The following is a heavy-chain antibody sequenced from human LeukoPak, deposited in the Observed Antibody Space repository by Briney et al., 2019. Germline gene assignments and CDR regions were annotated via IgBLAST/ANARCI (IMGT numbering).Heavy chain of an antibody. CDR1: GFTFGSYW. V-gene: IGHV3-30-3*01. CDR3: ALTYYYDSSGYAAGAFDI. Sequence: GSLRLSCAASGFTFGSYWMSWVRQAPGKGLEWVAVISYDGSNKYYADSVKGRFTISRDNSKNTLYLQMNSLRAEDTAVYYCALTYYYDSSGYAAGAFDIWGQGTMVTVSS. J-gene: IGHJ3*02. CDR2: ISYDGSNK. D-gene: IGHD3-22*01.